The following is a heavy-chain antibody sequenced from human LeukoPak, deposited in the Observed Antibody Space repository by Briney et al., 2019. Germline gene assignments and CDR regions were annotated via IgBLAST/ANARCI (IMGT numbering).Heavy chain of an antibody. Sequence: PSETLSLTCAVYGGSFSGYYWSWIRQPPGKGLEWIGEINHSGSTNYNPSLKSRVTISVDTSKNQFSLKLSSVTAADTAVYYCAREGAVAGSDDAFDIWGQGTMVTVSS. V-gene: IGHV4-34*01. D-gene: IGHD6-19*01. CDR2: INHSGST. CDR3: AREGAVAGSDDAFDI. CDR1: GGSFSGYY. J-gene: IGHJ3*02.